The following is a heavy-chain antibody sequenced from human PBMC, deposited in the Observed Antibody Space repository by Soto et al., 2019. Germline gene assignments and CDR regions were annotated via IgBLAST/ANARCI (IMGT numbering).Heavy chain of an antibody. CDR3: ARENRLMYYDILTGQQNYYYYGMDV. J-gene: IGHJ6*02. CDR1: GYSISSGYH. Sequence: SETLSLTCAVSGYSISSGYHWGWIRQPPGKGLEWLGSVHHSGSTYYNPSLKSRLTISVDTSKNQFSLKLSSVTAADTAVYYCARENRLMYYDILTGQQNYYYYGMDVWGQGTTVTVSS. CDR2: VHHSGST. V-gene: IGHV4-38-2*02. D-gene: IGHD3-9*01.